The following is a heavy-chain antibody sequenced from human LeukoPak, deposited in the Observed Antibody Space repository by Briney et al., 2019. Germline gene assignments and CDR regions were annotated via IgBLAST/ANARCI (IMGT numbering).Heavy chain of an antibody. CDR1: GFTFSGYS. Sequence: GGSLRLSCAASGFTFSGYSMHWVRQAPGKGLECISYITTTSSTTYYTDSVEGRFTISRDNARNSLYLQMNSLRADDRAVYYCASGPTPGAAAAAEYGGQGTLVSVSS. CDR2: ITTTSSTT. CDR3: ASGPTPGAAAAAEY. D-gene: IGHD6-13*01. V-gene: IGHV3-48*01. J-gene: IGHJ4*02.